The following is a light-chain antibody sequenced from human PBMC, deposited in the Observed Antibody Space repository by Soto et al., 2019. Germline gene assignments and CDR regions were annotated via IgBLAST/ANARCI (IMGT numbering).Light chain of an antibody. CDR2: GAS. CDR3: QQYGSRWT. CDR1: QSVSSSY. Sequence: EIVLTQSPXTLXXXPGERATLSCRASQSVSSSYLAWYQQKPGQAPRLLIYGASSRATGIPDXXXXXXXXXXXXXTISRLEAEDFAVYYCQQYGSRWTFGQGTKVEIK. V-gene: IGKV3-20*01. J-gene: IGKJ1*01.